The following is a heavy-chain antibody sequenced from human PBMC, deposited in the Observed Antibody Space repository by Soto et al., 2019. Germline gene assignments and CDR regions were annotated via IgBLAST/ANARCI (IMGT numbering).Heavy chain of an antibody. V-gene: IGHV3-23*01. J-gene: IGHJ4*02. CDR3: ARDPLGLFSEAYFDY. D-gene: IGHD2-21*01. Sequence: GGSLRLSYAAAGGTCRSYGGSWVRQDPGKGLEWVSAISCDGSSKYYAASVKGRFTISRDNSKNTLYLQMNSLRAEDTAVYYCARDPLGLFSEAYFDYWGQGTLVTVSS. CDR2: ISCDGSSK. CDR1: GGTCRSYG.